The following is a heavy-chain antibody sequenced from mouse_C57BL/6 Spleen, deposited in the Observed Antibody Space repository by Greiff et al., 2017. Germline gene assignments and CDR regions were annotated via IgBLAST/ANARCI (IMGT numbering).Heavy chain of an antibody. CDR2: IYPGDGDT. CDR1: GYAFSSSW. D-gene: IGHD1-1*01. J-gene: IGHJ4*01. Sequence: VQLQQSGPELVKPGASVKISCKASGYAFSSSWMNWVKQRPGKGLEWIGRIYPGDGDTNYNGKFKGKATLTADKSSSTAYMQLSSLTSEDSAVYFCARSYYGSSIYAMDYWGQGTSVTVSS. CDR3: ARSYYGSSIYAMDY. V-gene: IGHV1-82*01.